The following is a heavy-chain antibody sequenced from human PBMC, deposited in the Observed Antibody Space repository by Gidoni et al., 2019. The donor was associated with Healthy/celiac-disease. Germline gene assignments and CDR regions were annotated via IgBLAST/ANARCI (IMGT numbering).Heavy chain of an antibody. V-gene: IGHV3-23*01. CDR2: LRASGGNT. Sequence: EVQLLESGGGLVQPGGSLRLSCAASGFTFSDYAMNWVRRAPGQGQEWVSSLRASGGNTYYADSVKGRFTISRDNSKNTLYLQMNSLRAEDTAIYFCAKEIVEYYRYGMDVWGQGTTVSVS. CDR3: AKEIVEYYRYGMDV. J-gene: IGHJ6*02. CDR1: GFTFSDYA. D-gene: IGHD3-22*01.